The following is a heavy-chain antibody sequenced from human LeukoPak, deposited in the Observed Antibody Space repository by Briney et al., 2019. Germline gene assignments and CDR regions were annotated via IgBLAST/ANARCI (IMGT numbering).Heavy chain of an antibody. Sequence: PGGSLRLSCAASGFTFDDYAMHWVRQAPGKGLEWVSGISWSSNSIDYADSVKGRFTISRDNAKNSLYLQMNSLRAEDTAVYYCAKNGRGSGTYYPRTKYYFDYWGQGTLVTVSS. CDR2: ISWSSNSI. D-gene: IGHD3-10*01. V-gene: IGHV3-9*01. J-gene: IGHJ4*02. CDR1: GFTFDDYA. CDR3: AKNGRGSGTYYPRTKYYFDY.